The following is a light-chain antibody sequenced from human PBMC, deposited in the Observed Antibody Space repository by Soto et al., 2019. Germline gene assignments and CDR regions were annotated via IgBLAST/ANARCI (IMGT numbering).Light chain of an antibody. CDR3: CAYAGSYTYV. V-gene: IGLV2-11*01. Sequence: QSALTPPRSVSWPPGQSITISCTGTSSHVGGHNYVSWYQQYPGKAPKLLLSSVSKRPSGVPDRFSGSKSGNTASLTISGLQAEDEADYYCCAYAGSYTYVFGTGTKV. CDR1: SSHVGGHNY. CDR2: SVS. J-gene: IGLJ1*01.